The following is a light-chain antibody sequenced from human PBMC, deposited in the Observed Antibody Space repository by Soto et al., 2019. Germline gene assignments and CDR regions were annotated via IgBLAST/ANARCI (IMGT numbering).Light chain of an antibody. CDR1: QSVSSN. CDR3: QQYTNWPPWT. J-gene: IGKJ1*01. Sequence: EIVMTQSPATLSVSPGERATLSCRASQSVSSNLAWDQQKPGQDPRLLIYGASTMATGIPARFSGSGSGTEFTLTTSSLQYDDFAVYYCQQYTNWPPWTFGQGTKVESK. V-gene: IGKV3-15*01. CDR2: GAS.